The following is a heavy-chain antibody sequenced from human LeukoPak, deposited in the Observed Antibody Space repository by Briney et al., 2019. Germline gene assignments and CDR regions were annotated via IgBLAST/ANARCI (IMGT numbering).Heavy chain of an antibody. Sequence: SQTLSLTCTVSGASLNGYYWSWIRQPPGKGLEWIGNVHYSLNSNYSPSLESRVTISMDTSKRQFSLKLTSVTAADTAVYYCACYKIVERNFDFWGQGMLVTVSS. D-gene: IGHD5-24*01. CDR3: ACYKIVERNFDF. J-gene: IGHJ4*02. V-gene: IGHV4-59*01. CDR1: GASLNGYY. CDR2: VHYSLNS.